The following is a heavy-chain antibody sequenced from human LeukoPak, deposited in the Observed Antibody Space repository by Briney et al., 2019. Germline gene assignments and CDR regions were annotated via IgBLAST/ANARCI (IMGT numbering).Heavy chain of an antibody. D-gene: IGHD3-3*01. Sequence: SETLSLTCAVYGGSSSGYYWSWIRQPPGKGLEWIGEINHSGSTNYNPSLKSRVTISVDTSKNQFSLKLSSVTAADTAVYYCARGGGSGYYDFFATMDVWGKGTTVTVSS. V-gene: IGHV4-34*01. J-gene: IGHJ6*03. CDR1: GGSSSGYY. CDR2: INHSGST. CDR3: ARGGGSGYYDFFATMDV.